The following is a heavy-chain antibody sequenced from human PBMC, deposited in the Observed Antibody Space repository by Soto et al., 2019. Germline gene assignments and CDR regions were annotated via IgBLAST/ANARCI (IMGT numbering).Heavy chain of an antibody. CDR2: ISYDGSNK. CDR3: ARYESLQSGYFVY. J-gene: IGHJ4*02. D-gene: IGHD4-4*01. V-gene: IGHV3-30-3*01. Sequence: GGSLRLSCAASGFTFSSYAMHWVRQAPGKGLEWVAVISYDGSNKYYADSVKGRFTISRDNSKNTLYLQMNSLRAEDTAVYYCARYESLQSGYFVYWGQGTLVTVSS. CDR1: GFTFSSYA.